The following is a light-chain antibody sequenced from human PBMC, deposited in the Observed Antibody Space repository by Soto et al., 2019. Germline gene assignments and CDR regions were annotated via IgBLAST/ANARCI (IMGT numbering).Light chain of an antibody. CDR3: SSYTSSSTLV. V-gene: IGLV2-14*01. J-gene: IGLJ1*01. Sequence: QSALTQPASVSGSPGQSITISCTGTSSDVGGYNYVSWYQQHPGKAPKLMIYEVSNRPSGVSNRFSGSKSGNTAFLTISGIQAEDEADYYCSSYTSSSTLVFAVGTKVTVL. CDR1: SSDVGGYNY. CDR2: EVS.